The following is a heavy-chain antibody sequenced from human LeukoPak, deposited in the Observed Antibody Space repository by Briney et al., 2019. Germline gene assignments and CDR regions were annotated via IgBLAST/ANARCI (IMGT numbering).Heavy chain of an antibody. CDR1: GFTFSSYS. CDR3: ARDRGSSGWYDDSFDY. J-gene: IGHJ4*02. D-gene: IGHD6-19*01. Sequence: EGSLRLSCAASGFTFSSYSMNWVRRAPGKGLEWVSSISSSSSYIYYADSVKGRFTISRDKAKNSLYLQMNSLRAEDTAVYYCARDRGSSGWYDDSFDYWGQGTLVTVSS. CDR2: ISSSSSYI. V-gene: IGHV3-21*01.